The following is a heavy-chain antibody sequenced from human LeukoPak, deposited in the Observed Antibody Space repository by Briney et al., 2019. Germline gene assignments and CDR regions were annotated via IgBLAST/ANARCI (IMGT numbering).Heavy chain of an antibody. J-gene: IGHJ6*02. CDR2: IYYSGST. V-gene: IGHV4-39*07. CDR1: GGSISSSSYS. CDR3: ARDPGYCSGGSCYFGYYYGMDV. Sequence: SETLSLTCTVSGGSISSSSYSWGWIRQPPGKGLEWIGSIYYSGSTYYNPSLKSRVTISVDTSKNQFSLKLSSVTAADTAVYYCARDPGYCSGGSCYFGYYYGMDVWGQGTTVTVPS. D-gene: IGHD2-15*01.